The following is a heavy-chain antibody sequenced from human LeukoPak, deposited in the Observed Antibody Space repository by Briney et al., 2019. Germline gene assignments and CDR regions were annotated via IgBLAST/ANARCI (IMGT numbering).Heavy chain of an antibody. CDR1: GYTSCSYE. CDR2: ITCSGADV. D-gene: IGHD3-9*01. CDR3: ARDGSPGDILSGFCPMEY. Sequence: GGSLRLSCAASGYTSCSYEMNWVRQAPGKGLEWVAFITCSGADVYYADSVKGRFTISRDNAKNSLYLQMNSLRADDTAIYYCARDGSPGDILSGFCPMEYWGQGALVTVSS. V-gene: IGHV3-48*03. J-gene: IGHJ4*02.